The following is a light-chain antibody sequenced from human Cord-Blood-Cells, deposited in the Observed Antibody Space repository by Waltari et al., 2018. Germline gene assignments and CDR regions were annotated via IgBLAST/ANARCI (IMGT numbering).Light chain of an antibody. Sequence: QSALTQPASVSGSPGQSITISCTGTSSDVGSYTLVSWYQQHPGKAPKIMIYEGSKRPSGVSNRFSGSKSGNTASLTISGLQAGDEADYYCCSYAGSSTFVVFGGGTKLTVL. CDR2: EGS. CDR3: CSYAGSSTFVV. CDR1: SSDVGSYTL. V-gene: IGLV2-23*03. J-gene: IGLJ2*01.